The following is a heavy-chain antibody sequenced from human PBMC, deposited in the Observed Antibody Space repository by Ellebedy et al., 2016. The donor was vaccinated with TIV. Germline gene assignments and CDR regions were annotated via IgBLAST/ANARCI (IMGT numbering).Heavy chain of an antibody. V-gene: IGHV4-59*12. D-gene: IGHD3-10*01. Sequence: SETLSLTCTVSGGSIGKYYWNWIRQSPGKGLEWIGDIHSSGNTKYNPSLESRLTISVDTSKNQISLTLSSVTAADSARYYCAREAFSKSFGSSYSFYGMDVWGQGTTVTVSS. CDR1: GGSIGKYY. CDR3: AREAFSKSFGSSYSFYGMDV. J-gene: IGHJ6*02. CDR2: IHSSGNT.